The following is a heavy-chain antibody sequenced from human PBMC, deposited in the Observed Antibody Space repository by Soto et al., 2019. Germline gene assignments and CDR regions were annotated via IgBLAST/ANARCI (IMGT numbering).Heavy chain of an antibody. Sequence: QVQLQESGPGLVRPSQTLSLTCSVSGASIYNGGYFWSWIRQSPGKGLEWIVHIHNSGSPYNNPSQKSRFSLSADTSMNRFSLALTSVTSADTAMYYCARGSTTKKVDSWGQGILVTVSS. J-gene: IGHJ4*02. V-gene: IGHV4-30-4*01. CDR1: GASIYNGGYF. CDR3: ARGSTTKKVDS. CDR2: IHNSGSP.